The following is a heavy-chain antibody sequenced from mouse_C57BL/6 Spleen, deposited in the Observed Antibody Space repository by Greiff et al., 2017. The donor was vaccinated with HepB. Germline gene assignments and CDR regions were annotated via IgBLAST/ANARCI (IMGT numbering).Heavy chain of an antibody. J-gene: IGHJ3*01. CDR1: GYSITSGYY. D-gene: IGHD2-4*01. CDR3: ARFYYDYDWFAY. CDR2: ISYDGSN. V-gene: IGHV3-6*01. Sequence: ESGPGLVKPSQSLSLTCSVTGYSITSGYYWNWIRQFPGNKLEWMGYISYDGSNNYNPSLKNRISITRDTSKNQFFLKLNSVTTEDTATYYCARFYYDYDWFAYWGQGTLVTVSA.